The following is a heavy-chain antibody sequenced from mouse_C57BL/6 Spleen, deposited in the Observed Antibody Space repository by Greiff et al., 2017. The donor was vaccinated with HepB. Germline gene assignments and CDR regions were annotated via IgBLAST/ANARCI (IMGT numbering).Heavy chain of an antibody. D-gene: IGHD1-1*01. CDR2: IYPSDSET. CDR1: GYTFTSYW. Sequence: QVQLQQPGAELVRPGSSVKLSCKASGYTFTSYWMDWVKQRPGQGLEWIGNIYPSDSETHYNQKFKDKATLTVDKSSSTAYMQLSSLTSEDSAVYYCARSRGYYGSLYAMDYWGQGTSVTVSS. V-gene: IGHV1-61*01. CDR3: ARSRGYYGSLYAMDY. J-gene: IGHJ4*01.